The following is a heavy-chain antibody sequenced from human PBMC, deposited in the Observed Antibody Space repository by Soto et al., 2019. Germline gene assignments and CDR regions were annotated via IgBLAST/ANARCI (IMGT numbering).Heavy chain of an antibody. CDR1: GGSFSGYY. Sequence: SETLSLTCAVSGGSFSGYYWSWIRQPPGKGLEWIGEINHSGSTNYNPSLKSRVTISVDTSKNQFSLKLSSVTAADTAVYYCARVVPNNWFDPWGQGTLVTVPQ. J-gene: IGHJ5*02. CDR3: ARVVPNNWFDP. D-gene: IGHD2-2*01. V-gene: IGHV4-34*01. CDR2: INHSGST.